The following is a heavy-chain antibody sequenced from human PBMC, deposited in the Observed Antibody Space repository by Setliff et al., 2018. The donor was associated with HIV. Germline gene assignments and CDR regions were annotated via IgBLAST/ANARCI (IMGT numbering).Heavy chain of an antibody. D-gene: IGHD5-18*01. CDR2: ISWDGATT. Sequence: GGSLRLSCAASGFIFDGYAMHWVRQVPGKGLEWVALISWDGATTNYADSVKGRFTISRDSSKNSLYLQMNSLRAEDTAVYYCAREVYRYDDGSESMDVWGKGTTVTVSS. J-gene: IGHJ6*03. V-gene: IGHV3-43D*04. CDR1: GFIFDGYA. CDR3: AREVYRYDDGSESMDV.